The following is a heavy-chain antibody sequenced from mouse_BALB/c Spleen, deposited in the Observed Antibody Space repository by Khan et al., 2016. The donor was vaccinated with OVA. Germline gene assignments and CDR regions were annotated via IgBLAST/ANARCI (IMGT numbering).Heavy chain of an antibody. V-gene: IGHV3-2*02. CDR1: GYSITTDYA. Sequence: EVQLQESGPGLVKPSQSLSLTCTVTGYSITTDYAWNWIRQFPGNKLEWMGFISYSGNTKYNPSLKSRISITRDTSKNKFFLQLKSVTTEDTARYYCAIVYGGDFDYWGKGTTLTVSS. CDR2: ISYSGNT. D-gene: IGHD1-1*01. CDR3: AIVYGGDFDY. J-gene: IGHJ2*01.